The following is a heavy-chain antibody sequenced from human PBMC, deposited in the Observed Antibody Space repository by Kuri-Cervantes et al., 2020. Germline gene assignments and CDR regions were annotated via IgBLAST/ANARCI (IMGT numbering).Heavy chain of an antibody. CDR3: ARGGMRGAWGLFDY. D-gene: IGHD2-8*01. Sequence: SETLSLTCNVSGGSISSSNYYWSWIRQPPGKGLEWIGYVYYSGSTYYNPSLKSRVTMSVDTSKNQFSLKLSSVTAADTAVYYCARGGMRGAWGLFDYWGQGTLVTVSS. V-gene: IGHV4-39*07. CDR2: VYYSGST. CDR1: GGSISSSNYY. J-gene: IGHJ4*02.